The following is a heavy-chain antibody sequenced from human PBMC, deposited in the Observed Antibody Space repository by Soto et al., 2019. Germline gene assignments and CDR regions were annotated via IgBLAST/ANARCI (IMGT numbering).Heavy chain of an antibody. D-gene: IGHD3-10*01. Sequence: ASVKVSCKASGNTFTSYDINWVRQATGHGLEWMGWINPNSGNIGYAQKFQGRVTMTRDTAIRTAYMEVSRLRSDDTAVYYCARGRASGSYYLLDYWGQGTSVTVYS. J-gene: IGHJ4*02. CDR2: INPNSGNI. CDR3: ARGRASGSYYLLDY. CDR1: GNTFTSYD. V-gene: IGHV1-8*01.